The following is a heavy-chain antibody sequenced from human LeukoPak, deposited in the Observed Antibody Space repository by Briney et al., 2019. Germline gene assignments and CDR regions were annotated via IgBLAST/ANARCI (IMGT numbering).Heavy chain of an antibody. CDR1: GFTFSSHG. D-gene: IGHD3-10*01. CDR2: IRYDGSNK. J-gene: IGHJ4*02. Sequence: GGSLRLSCAASGFTFSSHGMHWVRQAPGKGLEWVAFIRYDGSNKYYADSVQGRFTISRDNSKNTLYLQMNSLRAEDTAVYYCAKDRSIRGGYYFDYWGQGTLVTVSS. V-gene: IGHV3-30*02. CDR3: AKDRSIRGGYYFDY.